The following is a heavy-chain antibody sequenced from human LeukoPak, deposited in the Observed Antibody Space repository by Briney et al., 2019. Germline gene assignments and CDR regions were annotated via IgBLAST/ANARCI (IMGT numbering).Heavy chain of an antibody. D-gene: IGHD3-22*01. V-gene: IGHV4-39*01. J-gene: IGHJ3*02. CDR1: GGSISSSSYY. CDR3: ARHDSSGPYNAFDI. CDR2: IYDTGST. Sequence: PSETLSLTCIVSGGSISSSSYYWGWIRQPPGKGLEWIGNIYDTGSTYYNPSLKSRVTVSVETSKNQFSLKLTSVTAADTAVYYCARHDSSGPYNAFDIWGQGTMVTVSS.